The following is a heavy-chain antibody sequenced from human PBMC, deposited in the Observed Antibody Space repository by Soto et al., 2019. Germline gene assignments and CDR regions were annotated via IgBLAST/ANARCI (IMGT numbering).Heavy chain of an antibody. V-gene: IGHV3-23*01. CDR1: GFTFSSYA. CDR2: ISGSGGST. CDR3: ARDPGPFYSSGYYADY. Sequence: PGGSLRLSCAASGFTFSSYAMSWVRQAPGKGLEWVSAISGSGGSTYYADSVKGRFTISRDNSKNTLYLQMNSLRAEDTAVYYCARDPGPFYSSGYYADYWGQGTLVTVSS. J-gene: IGHJ4*02. D-gene: IGHD3-22*01.